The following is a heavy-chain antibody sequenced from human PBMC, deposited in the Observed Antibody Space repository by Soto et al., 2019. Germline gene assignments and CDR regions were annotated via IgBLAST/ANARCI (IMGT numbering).Heavy chain of an antibody. CDR1: EFTFTSYA. CDR2: ISASGGAT. Sequence: EVQLLESGAGLVQPGGSLRLSCAASEFTFTSYAMSWVRQAPGKGLEWVSTISASGGATYYADSVKGRFTISRDNSKNTLYMQMNSLRAEDTAVYHSAKHLSGRYSPTFDYWGQGALVTVSS. V-gene: IGHV3-23*01. CDR3: AKHLSGRYSPTFDY. D-gene: IGHD1-26*01. J-gene: IGHJ4*02.